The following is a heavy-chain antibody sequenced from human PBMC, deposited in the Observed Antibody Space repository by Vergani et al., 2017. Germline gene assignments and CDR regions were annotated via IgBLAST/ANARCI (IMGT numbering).Heavy chain of an antibody. CDR2: IRYDGSNK. CDR1: GFTFSSYG. V-gene: IGHV3-30*02. Sequence: VQLLESGGGLVQPGGSLRLSCAASGFTFSSYGMHWVRQAPGKGLEWVAFIRYDGSNKYYADSVKGRFTISRDNSKNTLYLQMNSLRAEDTAVYYCARDGDIVVVPVNYYYYMDVWGKGTTVTVSS. CDR3: ARDGDIVVVPVNYYYYMDV. J-gene: IGHJ6*03. D-gene: IGHD2-2*01.